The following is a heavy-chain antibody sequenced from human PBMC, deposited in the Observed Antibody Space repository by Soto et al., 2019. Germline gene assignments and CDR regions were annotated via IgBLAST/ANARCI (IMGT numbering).Heavy chain of an antibody. D-gene: IGHD4-4*01. V-gene: IGHV4-59*12. CDR3: ARGLRTTVTFVFDY. CDR1: GGSISSYY. CDR2: IYYSGST. J-gene: IGHJ4*02. Sequence: SETLSLTCTVSGGSISSYYWSWIRQPPGKGLEWIGYIYYSGSTNYNPSLKSRVTISVDTSKNQFSLKLSSVTAADTAVYYCARGLRTTVTFVFDYWGQGTLVTVSS.